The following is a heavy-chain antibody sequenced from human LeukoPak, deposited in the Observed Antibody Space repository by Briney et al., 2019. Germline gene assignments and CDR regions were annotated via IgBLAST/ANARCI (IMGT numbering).Heavy chain of an antibody. J-gene: IGHJ4*02. CDR3: ARGNIGYCSGGSCYGAFDY. CDR2: IYYSGST. V-gene: IGHV4-59*01. CDR1: GGSISSYY. Sequence: KPSETLSLTCTVSGGSISSYYWSWIRQPPGKGLEWIGYIYYSGSTNYNPSLKSRVTISVDTSKNQFSLKLSSVTAADTAVYYCARGNIGYCSGGSCYGAFDYWGQGTLVTVSS. D-gene: IGHD2-15*01.